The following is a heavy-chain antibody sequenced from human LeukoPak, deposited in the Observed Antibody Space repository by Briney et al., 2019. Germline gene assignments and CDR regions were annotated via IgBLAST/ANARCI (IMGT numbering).Heavy chain of an antibody. CDR2: ITDTGTTI. D-gene: IGHD2-2*01. J-gene: IGHJ4*02. CDR3: ARRHCSSTSCPLVDY. Sequence: GGSLKLSCAASGFTFSDYYMSWIRQAPGKGLEWVSYITDTGTTIYYPDSVKGRFTISRDNAKNSLYLQMNSLRAEDTAVYYCARRHCSSTSCPLVDYWGQGTLVTVSS. V-gene: IGHV3-11*04. CDR1: GFTFSDYY.